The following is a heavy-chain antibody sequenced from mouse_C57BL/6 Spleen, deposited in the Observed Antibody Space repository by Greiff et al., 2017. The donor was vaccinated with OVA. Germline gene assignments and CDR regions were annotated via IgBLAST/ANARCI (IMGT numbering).Heavy chain of an antibody. D-gene: IGHD1-1*01. Sequence: VQLQQSGAELARPGASVKMSCKASGYTFTSYTMHWVKQRPGQGLEWIGYINPSSGYTKYNQKFKDKATLTADKSSSTAYMQLSSLTSEDSAVYYCARDYGTVYWYFDVWGTGTTVTVSS. V-gene: IGHV1-4*01. CDR3: ARDYGTVYWYFDV. J-gene: IGHJ1*03. CDR2: INPSSGYT. CDR1: GYTFTSYT.